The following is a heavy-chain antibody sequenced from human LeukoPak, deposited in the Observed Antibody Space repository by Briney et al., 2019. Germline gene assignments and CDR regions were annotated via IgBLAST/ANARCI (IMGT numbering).Heavy chain of an antibody. Sequence: SETLSLTCTASGGSISSYYWSWIRQPPGKGLEWIGYIYYSGSTNYNPSLKSRVTISVDTSKNQFSLKLSSVTAADTAVYYCARALPDIVVVVAATRNWFDPWGQGTLVTVSS. J-gene: IGHJ5*02. V-gene: IGHV4-59*08. CDR3: ARALPDIVVVVAATRNWFDP. D-gene: IGHD2-15*01. CDR1: GGSISSYY. CDR2: IYYSGST.